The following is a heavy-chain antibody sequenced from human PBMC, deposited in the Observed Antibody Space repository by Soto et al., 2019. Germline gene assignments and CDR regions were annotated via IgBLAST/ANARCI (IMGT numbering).Heavy chain of an antibody. CDR3: ARDRYFDSYAFDY. Sequence: QVQLVESGGGVVQPGRSLRLSCAASGFSFSSYAMHWVRQAPGKGLEWVAVMSFDGNGKHYADSVKGRFTISRDENENTLFLQMNSLRPEDTAVYYCARDRYFDSYAFDYWGQGSLVSVSS. D-gene: IGHD3-9*01. V-gene: IGHV3-30-3*01. J-gene: IGHJ4*02. CDR2: MSFDGNGK. CDR1: GFSFSSYA.